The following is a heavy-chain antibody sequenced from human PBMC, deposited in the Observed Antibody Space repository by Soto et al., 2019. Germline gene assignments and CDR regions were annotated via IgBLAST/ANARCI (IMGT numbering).Heavy chain of an antibody. V-gene: IGHV3-21*04. CDR3: ARDSRKLINCGGGSCPPRGMDV. D-gene: IGHD2-15*01. CDR1: GFTFNNYP. CDR2: ITIGGYST. J-gene: IGHJ6*02. Sequence: GGSLRLSCAASGFTFNNYPMNWVRQAPGKGLEWVSSITIGGYSTYYADSVKGRFTISRDDAKNSLYLQMNSLRVEDTAVYYCARDSRKLINCGGGSCPPRGMDVWGQGTTVTVSS.